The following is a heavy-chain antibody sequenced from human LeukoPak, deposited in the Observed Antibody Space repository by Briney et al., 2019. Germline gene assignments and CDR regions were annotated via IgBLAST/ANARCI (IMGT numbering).Heavy chain of an antibody. J-gene: IGHJ4*02. V-gene: IGHV3-23*01. Sequence: PGGSLRLSCAASGFTFSSYAMSWVRQAPGKGPEWVTGISSGGDYTYYGDSVKGRFTISRDNSKNTLYLQMNSLRVEDTAVYYCANARYYNSDWYGLDYWGQGTQVTVSP. CDR1: GFTFSSYA. D-gene: IGHD6-19*01. CDR2: ISSGGDYT. CDR3: ANARYYNSDWYGLDY.